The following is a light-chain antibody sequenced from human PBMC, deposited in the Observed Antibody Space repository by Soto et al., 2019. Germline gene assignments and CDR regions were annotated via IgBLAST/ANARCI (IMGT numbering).Light chain of an antibody. CDR3: QSYDSSLSRRWV. J-gene: IGLJ3*02. Sequence: QSVLTQPPSVSGAPGQRVTIACTGRSSNIGAGYPVHWYQQLPGTAPKLLVAGNRPSGVPDRFSVSKSGASASLAITGLQAEDESDYYCQSYDSSLSRRWVFGGGTPLTVL. CDR2: G. V-gene: IGLV1-40*01. CDR1: SSNIGAGYP.